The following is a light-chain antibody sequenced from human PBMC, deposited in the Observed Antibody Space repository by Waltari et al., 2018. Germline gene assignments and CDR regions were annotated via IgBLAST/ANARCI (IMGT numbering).Light chain of an antibody. Sequence: QSALTQPPSASGSPGQSVTISCTGTSSDIGGFNYVSWYQQNPGQAPKLLMYEVNKRPSGIPDRFSGSKSGNTASLTVSGLQAEDEAEYYCSSYGGRNNLLFGEGTKLTVL. V-gene: IGLV2-8*01. CDR3: SSYGGRNNLL. CDR1: SSDIGGFNY. CDR2: EVN. J-gene: IGLJ3*02.